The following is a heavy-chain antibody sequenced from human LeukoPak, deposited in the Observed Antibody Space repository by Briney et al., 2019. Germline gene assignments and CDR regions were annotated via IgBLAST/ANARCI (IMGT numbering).Heavy chain of an antibody. CDR3: ARLADLTVADY. J-gene: IGHJ4*02. CDR2: IYYSGST. V-gene: IGHV4-34*01. D-gene: IGHD5-12*01. Sequence: SETLSLTGAVYGGSFSGYYWSWIRQPPGKGLEWIGSIYYSGSTYYNPSLKSRVTISVDTSKNQFSLKLSSVTAADTAVYYCARLADLTVADYWGQGTLVTVSS. CDR1: GGSFSGYY.